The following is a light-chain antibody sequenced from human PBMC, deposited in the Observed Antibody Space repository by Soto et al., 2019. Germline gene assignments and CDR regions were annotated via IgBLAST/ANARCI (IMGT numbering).Light chain of an antibody. CDR3: AAWDDTVNGLV. CDR1: SADIGSNN. Sequence: QSVLTQSPSASGTPGQRVTISCSGSSADIGSNNVYWYQQFPGTAPRLLIYRADQRPSGVPDRFSASKSGTYASLAISGLRSEDEAAYYCAAWDDTVNGLVFGGGTKLTVL. CDR2: RAD. V-gene: IGLV1-47*01. J-gene: IGLJ2*01.